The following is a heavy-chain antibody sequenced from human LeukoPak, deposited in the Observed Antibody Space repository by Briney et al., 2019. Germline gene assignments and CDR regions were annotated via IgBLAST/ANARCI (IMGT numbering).Heavy chain of an antibody. CDR3: ARGYYYDSSGYYGNFDY. CDR2: INSDGNST. J-gene: IGHJ4*02. CDR1: GFTFSSYW. V-gene: IGHV3-74*01. D-gene: IGHD3-22*01. Sequence: GGSLRLSCAASGFTFSSYWMHWVRQAPGKGLVWVSRINSDGNSTIYADSVKGRFIISRDNAKNTLYLQMNSLRAEDTAVYYCARGYYYDSSGYYGNFDYWGQGTLVIVSS.